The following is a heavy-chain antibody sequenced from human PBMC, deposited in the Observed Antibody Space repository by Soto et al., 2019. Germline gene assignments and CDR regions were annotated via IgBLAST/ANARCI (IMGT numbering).Heavy chain of an antibody. J-gene: IGHJ4*02. CDR2: INAGNGNT. CDR1: GYTFTSYA. CDR3: ARDLGVGSIAAAGTGGY. Sequence: ASVKVSCKASGYTFTSYAMHWVRQAPGQRLEWMGWINAGNGNTKYSQKFQGRVTITRDTSASTAYMELSSLRSEDTAVYYCARDLGVGSIAAAGTGGYWGQGTLVTVSS. D-gene: IGHD6-13*01. V-gene: IGHV1-3*01.